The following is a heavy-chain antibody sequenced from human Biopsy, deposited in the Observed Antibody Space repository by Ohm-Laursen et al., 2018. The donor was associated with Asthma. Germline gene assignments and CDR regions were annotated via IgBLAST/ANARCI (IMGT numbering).Heavy chain of an antibody. V-gene: IGHV1-18*01. J-gene: IGHJ6*02. Sequence: SVKVSCKTSGYTFNSAGITWVRQAPGQGLEWMGWNSVYNGNTKVAQKLQDRVTMITDTSTSTAYMELRSLRPDDTAVYFCARAVDYSHYYGIDVWGQGATVTVS. CDR1: GYTFNSAG. CDR2: NSVYNGNT. D-gene: IGHD3-10*01. CDR3: ARAVDYSHYYGIDV.